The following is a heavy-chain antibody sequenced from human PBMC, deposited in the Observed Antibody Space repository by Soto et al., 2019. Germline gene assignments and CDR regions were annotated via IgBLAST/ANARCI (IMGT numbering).Heavy chain of an antibody. CDR2: INQDGRER. CDR3: ARHSGLDYDISTGYRSLVGAFDI. V-gene: IGHV3-7*01. Sequence: PXGSLRLTCGACRFRFSNFYMSGVRQAPGKGLEWVANINQDGRERFYVDSVRGRFTISRDNTKNSLYLQMNRLRAEDTAVYSCARHSGLDYDISTGYRSLVGAFDIWGQGTVVTVS. D-gene: IGHD3-9*01. J-gene: IGHJ3*02. CDR1: RFRFSNFY.